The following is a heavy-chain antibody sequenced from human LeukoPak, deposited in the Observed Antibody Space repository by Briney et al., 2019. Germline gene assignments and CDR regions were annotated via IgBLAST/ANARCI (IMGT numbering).Heavy chain of an antibody. J-gene: IGHJ5*02. CDR2: IYTSGST. CDR1: GGSISSYY. Sequence: PSETLSLTCTVSGGSISSYYWSWIRQPAGKGLEWIGRIYTSGSTNYNPSLKSRVTMSVDTSKNQFSLKLSSVTAADTAVYYCARDRMAAAGYRNWFDPWGQGTLVTVSS. CDR3: ARDRMAAAGYRNWFDP. D-gene: IGHD6-13*01. V-gene: IGHV4-4*07.